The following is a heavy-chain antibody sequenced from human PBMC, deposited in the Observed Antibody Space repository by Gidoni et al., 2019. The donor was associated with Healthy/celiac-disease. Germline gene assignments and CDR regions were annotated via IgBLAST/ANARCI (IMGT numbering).Heavy chain of an antibody. J-gene: IGHJ5*02. CDR3: ARTSWNYPSINWFDP. CDR2: INHSGST. Sequence: QVQLQQWGAGLLKPSETLALTCAVYGGSFSGYYWSWIRQPPGKGRDWIGDINHSGSTNYHPSLKSRVTISVHTSKNQFSLKLSSVTAADTAVYYCARTSWNYPSINWFDPWGQGTLVTVSS. V-gene: IGHV4-34*01. CDR1: GGSFSGYY. D-gene: IGHD1-7*01.